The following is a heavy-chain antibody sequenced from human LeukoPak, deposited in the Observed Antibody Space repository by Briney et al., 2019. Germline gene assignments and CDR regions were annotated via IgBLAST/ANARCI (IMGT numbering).Heavy chain of an antibody. CDR1: GFIFSSYG. CDR3: AKPEGGSGNQGEYFQH. CDR2: ISYDGRNK. J-gene: IGHJ1*01. Sequence: GGSLRLSCAASGFIFSSYGMHWVRQAPGKGLEWVAVISYDGRNKYYADSVKGRFTISRDNSKNTLYLQMNSLRAEDTAVYYCAKPEGGSGNQGEYFQHWGQGSLVTVSS. D-gene: IGHD6-19*01. V-gene: IGHV3-30*18.